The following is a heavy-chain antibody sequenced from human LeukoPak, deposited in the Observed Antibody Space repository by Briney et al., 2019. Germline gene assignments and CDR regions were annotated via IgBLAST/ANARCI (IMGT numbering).Heavy chain of an antibody. CDR2: FYYSGST. CDR1: GGSISSSSYY. D-gene: IGHD5-18*01. Sequence: SETLSLTCTVSGGSISSSSYYWGWFRQPPGKGLEGIGRFYYSGSTYYNPSLKSRVTISVDTSKNQFFLKLSSVTAADTAVYYCARESGWDTAMVHFDYWGQGTLVTVSS. J-gene: IGHJ4*02. V-gene: IGHV4-39*07. CDR3: ARESGWDTAMVHFDY.